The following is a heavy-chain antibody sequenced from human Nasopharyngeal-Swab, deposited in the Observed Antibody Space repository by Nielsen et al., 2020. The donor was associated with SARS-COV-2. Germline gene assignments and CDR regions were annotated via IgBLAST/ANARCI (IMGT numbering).Heavy chain of an antibody. J-gene: IGHJ4*02. V-gene: IGHV3-43*01. CDR2: ISWDATSI. Sequence: GGSLRLSCAASGFTFDDYTMHWVRQAPGKGLEWVSLISWDATSIYYADSVKGRFTISRDNSKNSLYLQMSSLSAEDTALYYCARDRSVTSGGYFDYWGQGTLVTVSS. D-gene: IGHD3-10*01. CDR1: GFTFDDYT. CDR3: ARDRSVTSGGYFDY.